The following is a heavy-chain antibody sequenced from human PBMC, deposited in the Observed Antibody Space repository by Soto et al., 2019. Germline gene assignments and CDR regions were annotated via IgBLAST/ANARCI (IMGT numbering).Heavy chain of an antibody. D-gene: IGHD6-19*01. Sequence: QVQLVESGGGVVQPGRSLRLSCAASGFTFSSYGIHWVRQAPGKGLEWVALIWYDGNIKYYADSVKGRFTISRDNSKSTLYLQMGSLRAEDTAVYYCARDYSSGRDIYYYYGMDVWGQGTTVTVSS. CDR3: ARDYSSGRDIYYYYGMDV. J-gene: IGHJ6*02. V-gene: IGHV3-33*01. CDR1: GFTFSSYG. CDR2: IWYDGNIK.